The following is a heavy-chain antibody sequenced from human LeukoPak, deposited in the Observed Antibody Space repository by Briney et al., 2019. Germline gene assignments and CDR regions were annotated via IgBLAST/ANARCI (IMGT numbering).Heavy chain of an antibody. J-gene: IGHJ4*02. CDR3: TTGQATTSHDGY. Sequence: GGSLRLSCAASGFTFSDAWMSWVRQAPGKGLEWVGRIKNKRSGGTTDYAAPVQGRFTISRDDSGNTLYLQMNSLRTEDTAVYYCTTGQATTSHDGYWGQGTLVIVSS. CDR2: IKNKRSGGTT. CDR1: GFTFSDAW. D-gene: IGHD1-1*01. V-gene: IGHV3-15*01.